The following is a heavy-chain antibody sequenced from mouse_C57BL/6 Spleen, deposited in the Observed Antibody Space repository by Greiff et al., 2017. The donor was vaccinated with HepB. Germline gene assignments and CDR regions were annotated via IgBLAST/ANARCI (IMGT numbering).Heavy chain of an antibody. CDR1: GYTFTSYW. Sequence: VQLQQPGAELVKPGASVKVSCKASGYTFTSYWMHWVKQRPGQGLEWIGKIHPSDSDTNYNQKFKGKATLTVDKSSSTAYMQLSSLTSEDSAVYSGATNDYDDYYAMDYWGQGTSVTVSS. CDR2: IHPSDSDT. V-gene: IGHV1-74*01. J-gene: IGHJ4*01. D-gene: IGHD2-4*01. CDR3: ATNDYDDYYAMDY.